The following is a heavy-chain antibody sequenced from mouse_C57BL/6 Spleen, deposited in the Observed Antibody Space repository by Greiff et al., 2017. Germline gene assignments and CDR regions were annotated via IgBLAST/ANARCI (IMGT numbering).Heavy chain of an antibody. CDR3: ARSYGSSYGAAMDY. V-gene: IGHV2-2*01. Sequence: QVQLKESGPGLVQPSQSLSITCTVSGFSLTSYGVHWVRQSPGQGLEWLGVIWSGGSTDYNAAFIYRLSISKDNSKSQVVFKMNSLQADDTAIYYWARSYGSSYGAAMDYWGQGTSVTVSS. J-gene: IGHJ4*01. CDR2: IWSGGST. D-gene: IGHD1-1*01. CDR1: GFSLTSYG.